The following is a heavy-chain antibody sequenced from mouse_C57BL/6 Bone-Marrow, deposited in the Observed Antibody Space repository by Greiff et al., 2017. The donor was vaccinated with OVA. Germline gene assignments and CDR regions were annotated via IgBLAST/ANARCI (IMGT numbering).Heavy chain of an antibody. CDR1: GFNITDDY. CDR3: ATYGWGFDY. V-gene: IGHV14-4*01. D-gene: IGHD1-1*01. Sequence: VQLQQSGAELVRPGASVKLSCTASGFNITDDYMHWVKQRPEQGLEWIGWIDPEDGDTEYASKFQGKATITADPSSNTAYLQLSSLTSEDTAVYYCATYGWGFDYWGQGTTLTVSS. CDR2: IDPEDGDT. J-gene: IGHJ2*01.